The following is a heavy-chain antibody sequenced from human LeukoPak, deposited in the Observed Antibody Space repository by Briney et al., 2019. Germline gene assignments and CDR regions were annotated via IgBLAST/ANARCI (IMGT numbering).Heavy chain of an antibody. Sequence: GGSLRLSCAASGFTFSSYAMSWVRQAPGKGLEWVSAISGSGGSTYYADSVKGRFTISRDNSKNTLYLQMNSLRAEDTAVYYCAKTSGKTCYYGSGSLDVWGKGTTVTVSS. D-gene: IGHD3-10*01. CDR3: AKTSGKTCYYGSGSLDV. J-gene: IGHJ6*04. CDR2: ISGSGGST. CDR1: GFTFSSYA. V-gene: IGHV3-23*01.